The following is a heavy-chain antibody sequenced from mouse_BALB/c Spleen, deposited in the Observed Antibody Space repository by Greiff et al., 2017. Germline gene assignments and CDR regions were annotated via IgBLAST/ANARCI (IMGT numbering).Heavy chain of an antibody. CDR1: GFSLTSYG. Sequence: VKLVESGPGLVAPSQSLSITCTVSGFSLTSYGVHWVRQPPGEGLEWLGVIWAGGSTNYNSALMSRLSISKDNSKSQVFLKMNSLQTDDTAMYYCARIYHSFYAMDYWGQGTSVTVSS. CDR2: IWAGGST. V-gene: IGHV2-9*02. D-gene: IGHD2-1*01. J-gene: IGHJ4*01. CDR3: ARIYHSFYAMDY.